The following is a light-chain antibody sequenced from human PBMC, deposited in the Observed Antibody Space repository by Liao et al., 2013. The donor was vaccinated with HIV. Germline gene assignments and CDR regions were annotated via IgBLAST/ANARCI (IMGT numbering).Light chain of an antibody. CDR1: KLGDRY. CDR3: QVWDSSTDWV. V-gene: IGLV3-1*01. J-gene: IGLJ3*02. CDR2: YDS. Sequence: SYDLIQPPSVSVSPGQTASITCSGDKLGDRYTCWYQQKPGQAPVLVILYDSDRPSGIPERFSGSNSGNTATLTISRVEAGDEADYYCQVWDSSTDWVFGGGTNLAVL.